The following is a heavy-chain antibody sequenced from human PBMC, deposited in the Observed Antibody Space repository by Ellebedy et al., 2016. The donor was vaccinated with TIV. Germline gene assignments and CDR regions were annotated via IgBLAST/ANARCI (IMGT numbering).Heavy chain of an antibody. Sequence: GGSLRLSCAASGFTFSSYSMNWVRQAPGKGLEWVSYISSSSSTIYYADSVKGRFRISRDNSKNTVHLQMNSLRAEDTAVYYCAGGISVAGTSLGFWGQGTLVTVSS. J-gene: IGHJ4*02. V-gene: IGHV3-48*01. CDR3: AGGISVAGTSLGF. D-gene: IGHD6-19*01. CDR2: ISSSSSTI. CDR1: GFTFSSYS.